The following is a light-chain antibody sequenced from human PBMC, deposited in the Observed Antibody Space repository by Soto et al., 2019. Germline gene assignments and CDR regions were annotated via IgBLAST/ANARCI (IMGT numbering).Light chain of an antibody. CDR1: SSNIGAGYD. CDR2: DNT. Sequence: QSVLTQPPSVSGAPGQRVTISCTGSSSNIGAGYDVHWYQQLPGTAPKLLIYDNTNRPSGVPDQFSGSKSGTSASLAITGLQAEDEADYYCQSYDSSLRGSVFGSGTKLTVL. CDR3: QSYDSSLRGSV. V-gene: IGLV1-40*01. J-gene: IGLJ1*01.